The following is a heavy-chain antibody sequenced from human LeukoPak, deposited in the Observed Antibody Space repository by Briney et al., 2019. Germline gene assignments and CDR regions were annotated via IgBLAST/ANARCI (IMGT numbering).Heavy chain of an antibody. CDR1: GGSISSYY. Sequence: SETLSLTCTVSGGSISSYYWSWIRQSPGKGLEWIGYIYYSGSTNYNPSLKSRVTISVDTSKNQFSLKLSSVTAADTAVYYCARDVAYTSGWLFDYWGQGTLVTVSS. CDR2: IYYSGST. D-gene: IGHD6-19*01. J-gene: IGHJ4*02. V-gene: IGHV4-59*12. CDR3: ARDVAYTSGWLFDY.